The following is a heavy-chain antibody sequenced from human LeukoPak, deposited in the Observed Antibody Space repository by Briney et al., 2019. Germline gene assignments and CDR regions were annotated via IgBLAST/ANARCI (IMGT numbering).Heavy chain of an antibody. CDR3: ARDLGVSPEPTVTTPDY. Sequence: GASVKVSCKASGYTFTSYYMHWVRQAPGQGLEWMGIINPSGGSTSYAQKFQGRVTMTRDTSTSTVYMELSSLRSEDTAVYYCARDLGVSPEPTVTTPDYWGQGTLVTVSS. J-gene: IGHJ4*02. V-gene: IGHV1-46*01. CDR2: INPSGGST. CDR1: GYTFTSYY. D-gene: IGHD4-11*01.